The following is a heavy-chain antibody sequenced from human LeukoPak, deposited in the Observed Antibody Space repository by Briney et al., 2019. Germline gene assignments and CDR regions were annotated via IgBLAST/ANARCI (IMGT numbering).Heavy chain of an antibody. D-gene: IGHD4-17*01. V-gene: IGHV3-11*05. Sequence: GGSLRLSCAVSGFSFADEYMSWIRQAPGQGLEWVSYISNTGSYTNYADSVEGRFTISRDNTENSLYLQMNSLRAEDTAVYYCAKVFEANYGDFEFDYWGQGTLVTVSS. CDR1: GFSFADEY. CDR3: AKVFEANYGDFEFDY. CDR2: ISNTGSYT. J-gene: IGHJ4*02.